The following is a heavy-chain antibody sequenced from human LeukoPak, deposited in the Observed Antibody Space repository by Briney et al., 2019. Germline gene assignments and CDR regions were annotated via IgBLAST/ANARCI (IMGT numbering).Heavy chain of an antibody. Sequence: ASVKVSCKASGYTFTGYYMHWVRQAPGQGLEWMGWINPNSGGTNYAQEFLGRVTMTRETAISKAYMEVSRRRSDDTAVYYCARDGVNYVWGRTLGYWGQGTLVTVSS. CDR2: INPNSGGT. D-gene: IGHD3-16*01. CDR1: GYTFTGYY. V-gene: IGHV1-2*02. J-gene: IGHJ4*02. CDR3: ARDGVNYVWGRTLGY.